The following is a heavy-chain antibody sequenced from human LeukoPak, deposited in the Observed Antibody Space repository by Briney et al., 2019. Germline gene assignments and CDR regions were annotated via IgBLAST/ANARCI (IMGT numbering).Heavy chain of an antibody. D-gene: IGHD6-19*01. CDR3: AKGAVVCYQKPGGY. J-gene: IGHJ4*02. CDR2: ISGSGGST. Sequence: GGSLRLSCAASGFTFSNYAMSWVRQAPGKGLEWVSAISGSGGSTYYADSVKGRFTISRDNSKNTLYLQMNSLRAEDTAVYYCAKGAVVCYQKPGGYWGQGTLVTVS. V-gene: IGHV3-23*01. CDR1: GFTFSNYA.